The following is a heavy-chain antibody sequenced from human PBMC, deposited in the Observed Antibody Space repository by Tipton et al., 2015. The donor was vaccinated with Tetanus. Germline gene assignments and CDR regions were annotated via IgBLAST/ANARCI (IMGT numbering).Heavy chain of an antibody. CDR3: ARDRGDYIYYGMDV. CDR1: GYTFTGYY. D-gene: IGHD3-22*01. J-gene: IGHJ6*02. CDR2: IDPNSGDT. Sequence: QLVQSGAVVKKPGASVKVSCKASGYTFTGYYMYWVRQAPGQGLEWVGWIDPNSGDTIYAQNFQGRVTMTRDTSISTVYMELSRLRSDDTAVYYCARDRGDYIYYGMDVWGPGTTVTVSS. V-gene: IGHV1-2*02.